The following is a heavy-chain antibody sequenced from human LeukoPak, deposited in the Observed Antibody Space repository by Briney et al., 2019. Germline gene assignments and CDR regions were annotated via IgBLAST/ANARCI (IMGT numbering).Heavy chain of an antibody. CDR1: GXIVSTNY. Sequence: PRGSLTLSWAASGXIVSTNYVTWLRQAPGKGLEWVSGIYSGGATYYADSVKGRFTISRDNSQNTLYLQMNSLRAEDTAVYYCAGRTDFVITYWGQGTLVTVSS. V-gene: IGHV3-53*01. D-gene: IGHD5-24*01. CDR2: IYSGGAT. J-gene: IGHJ4*02. CDR3: AGRTDFVITY.